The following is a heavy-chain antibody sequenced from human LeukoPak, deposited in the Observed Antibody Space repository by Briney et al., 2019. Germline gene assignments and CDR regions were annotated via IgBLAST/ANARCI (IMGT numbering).Heavy chain of an antibody. CDR2: IYWDDDK. CDR3: ALKRYYDFWSGIGAPFDP. CDR1: GLSLSTSGVG. D-gene: IGHD3-3*01. Sequence: SVPTLVKPTQNLTLTCTVSGLSLSTSGVGVGWIRQPPGKALEWLALIYWDDDKRYSPSMKSRLTITTDTSKNKVVTPMTNIEPVGTATYCWALKRYYDFWSGIGAPFDPWGQGTLVTVSS. V-gene: IGHV2-5*02. J-gene: IGHJ5*02.